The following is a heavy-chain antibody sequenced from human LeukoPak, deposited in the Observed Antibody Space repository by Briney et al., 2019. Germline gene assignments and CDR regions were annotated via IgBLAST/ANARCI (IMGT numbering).Heavy chain of an antibody. J-gene: IGHJ5*02. V-gene: IGHV3-30*02. Sequence: GGSLRLAWATAGFTFSTFHMRWVRQAPGGVPEWVAFIQNDGGNEYYGDSVKGRFTISRDNSKSTLYLQLNSLTPEDTAVYYCARSYVLNFFNPWGQGPLVTVSS. CDR2: IQNDGGNE. CDR3: ARSYVLNFFNP. D-gene: IGHD3-10*02. CDR1: GFTFSTFH.